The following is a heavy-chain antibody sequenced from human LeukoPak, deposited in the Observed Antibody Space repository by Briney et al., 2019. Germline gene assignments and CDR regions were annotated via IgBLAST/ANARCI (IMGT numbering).Heavy chain of an antibody. CDR1: GGSISSGAYY. J-gene: IGHJ5*02. CDR2: IYHSGST. D-gene: IGHD1/OR15-1a*01. CDR3: SRGLATTRGYNWFDT. Sequence: SQTLSLTCTVSGGSISSGAYYWTWIRQHPGEGLEWIGYIYHSGSTYYNPSLKSRVTMSVDTSKNQFSLEMSSVTAADTAVYYCSRGLATTRGYNWFDTWGRGTLVTVSS. V-gene: IGHV4-31*03.